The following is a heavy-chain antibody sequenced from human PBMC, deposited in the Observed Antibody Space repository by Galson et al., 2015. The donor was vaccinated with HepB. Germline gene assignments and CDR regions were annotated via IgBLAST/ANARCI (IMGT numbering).Heavy chain of an antibody. D-gene: IGHD6-6*01. J-gene: IGHJ6*02. CDR1: GYTFTSYY. V-gene: IGHV1-46*01. CDR2: INPSGGST. CDR3: AREEFIAARHDYYYGMDV. Sequence: SVKVSCKASGYTFTSYYMHWVRQAPGQGLEWMGIINPSGGSTSYAQKFQGRVTMTRDTSTSTVYMELSSLRSEDTAVYYCAREEFIAARHDYYYGMDVWGQGTTVTVSS.